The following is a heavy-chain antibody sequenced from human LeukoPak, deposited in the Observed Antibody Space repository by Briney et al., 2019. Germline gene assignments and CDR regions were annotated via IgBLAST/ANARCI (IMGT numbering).Heavy chain of an antibody. Sequence: ETLSLTCTVSGGSISSSSYYWGWIRQPPGKGLEWIGSIYYSGSTYYNPSLKSRVTISVDTSKNQFSLKLSSVTAADTAVYYCARTPFRNVYYFDYWGQGTLVTVSS. V-gene: IGHV4-39*07. CDR3: ARTPFRNVYYFDY. J-gene: IGHJ4*02. CDR1: GGSISSSSYY. CDR2: IYYSGST.